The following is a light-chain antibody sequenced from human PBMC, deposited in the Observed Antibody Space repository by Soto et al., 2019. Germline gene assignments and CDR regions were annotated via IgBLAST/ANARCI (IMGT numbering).Light chain of an antibody. J-gene: IGKJ1*01. CDR3: QQCYSTPVT. CDR2: AAS. V-gene: IGKV1-39*01. CDR1: QSIRSY. Sequence: DIQMTQSPSSLSGSVGDRVTITCRASQSIRSYLNWYQQKPGKAPKLLIYAASSLQSGVPSRFSGSGSGTDFTLTISSLQPQDFATYYCQQCYSTPVTFGQGTKVEIK.